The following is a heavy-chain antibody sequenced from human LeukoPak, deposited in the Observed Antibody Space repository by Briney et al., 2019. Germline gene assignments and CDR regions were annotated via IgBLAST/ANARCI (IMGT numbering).Heavy chain of an antibody. CDR1: GFTFSSYA. Sequence: GGSLRLSCSASGFTFSSYAMHWVRQAPGKGLEYVSAISSNGGSTYYADSVKGRFTISRDNSKNTLYLQMSSLRAEDTAVYYCVKFDDYYGMDVWGQGTTVTVSS. J-gene: IGHJ6*02. CDR3: VKFDDYYGMDV. V-gene: IGHV3-64D*06. CDR2: ISSNGGST.